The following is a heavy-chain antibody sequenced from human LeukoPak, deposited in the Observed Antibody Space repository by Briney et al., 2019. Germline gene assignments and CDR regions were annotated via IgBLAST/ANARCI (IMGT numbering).Heavy chain of an antibody. CDR3: VKVGARKRFDY. D-gene: IGHD3-16*01. V-gene: IGHV1-18*01. J-gene: IGHJ4*02. Sequence: ASVKVSCKASGYTFTSYGISWVRPAPGQGLEWMGWISAYNGNTNYAQKLQGRVTMTTDTSTSTAYMELRSLRSDDTAVYYCVKVGARKRFDYWGQGTLVTDSS. CDR2: ISAYNGNT. CDR1: GYTFTSYG.